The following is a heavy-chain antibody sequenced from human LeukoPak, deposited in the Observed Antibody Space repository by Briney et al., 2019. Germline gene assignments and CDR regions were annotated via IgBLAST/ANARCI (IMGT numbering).Heavy chain of an antibody. CDR2: INHSGST. V-gene: IGHV4-34*01. J-gene: IGHJ5*02. CDR1: GGSFSGYY. Sequence: SETLSLTCAVYGGSFSGYYWSWIRQPPGKGLEWIGEINHSGSTNYNPSLKSRVTMSLDTSKNQFSLRLSSVTAADTAVYYCARGGFGCSSSSCSNWFDPWGQGTLVTVSS. D-gene: IGHD2-2*01. CDR3: ARGGFGCSSSSCSNWFDP.